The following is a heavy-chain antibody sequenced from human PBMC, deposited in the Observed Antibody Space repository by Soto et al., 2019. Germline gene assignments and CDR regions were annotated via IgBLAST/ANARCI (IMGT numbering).Heavy chain of an antibody. D-gene: IGHD2-8*01. CDR2: IYYTGTS. Sequence: QMKLQESGPGLVKTSETLSLTCTVSGGSVSRGDYYWGWVRQAPGEGLEWIGNIYYTGTSDHNPSLKSRVTISIDTVKRQFSLMLSSVTAADTAVYYCARHNNGVSYDSWGQGTLVTVSS. J-gene: IGHJ4*02. CDR3: ARHNNGVSYDS. V-gene: IGHV4-39*01. CDR1: GGSVSRGDYY.